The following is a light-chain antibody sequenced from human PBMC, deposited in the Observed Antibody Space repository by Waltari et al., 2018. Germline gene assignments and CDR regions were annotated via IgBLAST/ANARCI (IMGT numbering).Light chain of an antibody. CDR3: QQYNNWPPYT. Sequence: EIVMTPSPVTLSLSPWEIATLSCLASHSVGSNLAWYQQKHGQAPRLLIYGVSIRVTGIPARFSGTGSGTEVTLTISSLQSEDFAVYYCQQYNNWPPYTFGQGTRLEI. J-gene: IGKJ2*01. CDR2: GVS. V-gene: IGKV3-15*01. CDR1: HSVGSN.